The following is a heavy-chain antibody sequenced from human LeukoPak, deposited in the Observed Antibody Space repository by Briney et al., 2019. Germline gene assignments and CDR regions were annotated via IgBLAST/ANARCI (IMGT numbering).Heavy chain of an antibody. Sequence: SQTLCLTRTVSGGSISRYYWIWIRQPPAKGLEWIGYIGYGGTTIYNTSLKSRGTISVYTSKNQLSLKLCSGTAADTAVYYCARLIERGLDNWFDPGGEGSLVTVSS. D-gene: IGHD2-2*03. CDR2: IGYGGTT. J-gene: IGHJ5*02. V-gene: IGHV4-59*08. CDR1: GGSISRYY. CDR3: ARLIERGLDNWFDP.